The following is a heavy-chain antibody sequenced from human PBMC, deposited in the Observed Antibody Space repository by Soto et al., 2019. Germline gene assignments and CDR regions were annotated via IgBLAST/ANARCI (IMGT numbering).Heavy chain of an antibody. D-gene: IGHD5-18*01. J-gene: IGHJ4*02. Sequence: PWRSLTVSCAASELTFSRYPMSWVRQAPGKGLDWISAISGSGGSTYYADSVKGRFTISRDNSKNTLYLQMNSLRAEDTAVYYCAKERVAGGIQACDYWGQGTPVTVSS. CDR1: ELTFSRYP. V-gene: IGHV3-23*01. CDR3: AKERVAGGIQACDY. CDR2: ISGSGGST.